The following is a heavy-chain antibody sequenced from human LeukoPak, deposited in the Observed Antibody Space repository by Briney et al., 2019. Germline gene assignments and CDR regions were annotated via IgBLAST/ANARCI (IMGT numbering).Heavy chain of an antibody. CDR2: IRSKVNSYAT. CDR3: TRLVGATKGSDY. D-gene: IGHD1-26*01. J-gene: IGHJ4*02. CDR1: GFTFSGSA. V-gene: IGHV3-73*01. Sequence: GGSLRLSCAASGFTFSGSAMHWVRQASGKGLEWVGRIRSKVNSYATAYAASVKGRFTISRDDSKNTAYLQMNSLKTEDTAVYYCTRLVGATKGSDYWGQGTLVTVSS.